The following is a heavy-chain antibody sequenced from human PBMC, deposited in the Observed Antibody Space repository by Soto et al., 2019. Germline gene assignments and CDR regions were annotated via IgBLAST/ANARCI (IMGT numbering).Heavy chain of an antibody. J-gene: IGHJ4*02. CDR1: AGTFSTYA. D-gene: IGHD1-26*01. Sequence: QVQLVQSGAEVKKPGSSVKVSCKASAGTFSTYAITWVRQAPGQGLEWLGGIIPIFGTTDYARKFQGRVTITAAESTSTVFIELSSLTSEDTAVYYCARGVGAYYFDYWGQGTLVTVSS. V-gene: IGHV1-69*01. CDR3: ARGVGAYYFDY. CDR2: IIPIFGTT.